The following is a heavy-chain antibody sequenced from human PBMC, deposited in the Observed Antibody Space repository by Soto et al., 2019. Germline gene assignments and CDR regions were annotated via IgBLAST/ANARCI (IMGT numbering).Heavy chain of an antibody. D-gene: IGHD6-19*01. CDR1: GYSFTSYW. V-gene: IGHV5-51*01. Sequence: GESLKISCKGSGYSFTSYWIGWVRQMPGKGLEWMGIIYPGDSDTRYSPSFQGQVTISADKSISTAYLQWSSLKASDTAMYYCGRLGGQWLVRGYYFDYWGQGTLVTVSS. CDR3: GRLGGQWLVRGYYFDY. CDR2: IYPGDSDT. J-gene: IGHJ4*02.